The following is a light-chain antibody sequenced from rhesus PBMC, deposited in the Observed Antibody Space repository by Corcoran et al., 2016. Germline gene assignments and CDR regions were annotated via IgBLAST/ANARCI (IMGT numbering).Light chain of an antibody. J-gene: IGKJ1*01. Sequence: EIVLTQSPATLSLSPGERATLSCRASQSVSSSLAWYQQKPGQVPRLLIYGASGRATGIPDRFRGRGSGTYLTLTINSLQPEYFAVYYCQQYSNWPWTFGQGNKVEIK. CDR3: QQYSNWPWT. CDR2: GAS. V-gene: IGKV3-42*03. CDR1: QSVSSS.